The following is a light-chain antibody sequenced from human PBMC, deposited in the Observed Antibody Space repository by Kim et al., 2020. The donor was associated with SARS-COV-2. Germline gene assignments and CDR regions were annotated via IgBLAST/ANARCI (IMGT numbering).Light chain of an antibody. CDR2: YDS. CDR3: QVWDSSSDLLV. CDR1: NIGSKG. Sequence: APGKQARITCGGNNIGSKGVHWYQQKPGQAPVLVIYYDSDRPSGIPERFSGSNSGNTATLTISRVEAGDEADYYCQVWDSSSDLLVFGGGTQLTVL. V-gene: IGLV3-21*04. J-gene: IGLJ3*02.